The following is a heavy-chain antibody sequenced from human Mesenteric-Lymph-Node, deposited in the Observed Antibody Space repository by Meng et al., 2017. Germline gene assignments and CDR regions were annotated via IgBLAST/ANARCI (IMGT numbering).Heavy chain of an antibody. Sequence: QVQLQESGPGLVKPSQTLSLTCTVSGGSISSGDYYWSWIRQPPGKGLEWIGYIYYSGGTYYNPSLKSRVILSVDTSKNQFSLKLSSVTAADTAVYYCARVDSSGYFLDYWGQGTLVTVSS. CDR3: ARVDSSGYFLDY. D-gene: IGHD3-22*01. V-gene: IGHV4-30-4*01. CDR1: GGSISSGDYY. CDR2: IYYSGGT. J-gene: IGHJ4*01.